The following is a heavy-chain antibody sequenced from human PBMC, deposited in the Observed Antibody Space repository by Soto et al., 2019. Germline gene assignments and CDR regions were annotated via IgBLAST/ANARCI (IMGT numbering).Heavy chain of an antibody. CDR2: IQSGGST. D-gene: IGHD2-15*01. V-gene: IGHV3-66*01. Sequence: EVQLVESGGDLVQPGGSLRLSCAASGFTVSSHYMNWVRQAPGKGLERVSLIQSGGSTFYADSVKGRFTISRDHSKNTMFLQMNSLRGEDTAMYSWSRDDVHWSGGGCYGVPMDVWGRGTTVTVSS. CDR3: SRDDVHWSGGGCYGVPMDV. J-gene: IGHJ6*03. CDR1: GFTVSSHY.